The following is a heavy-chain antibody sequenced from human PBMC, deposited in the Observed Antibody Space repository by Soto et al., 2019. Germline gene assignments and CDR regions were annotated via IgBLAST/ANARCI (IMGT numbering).Heavy chain of an antibody. Sequence: GGSLRLSCAASGFTFSSYGMHWVRQAPGKGLEWVAVISYDGSNKYYADSVKGRFTISRDNSKNTLYLQMNSLRAEDTAVYYCAKGWGPEGYCSSTSCPYYFDYWGQGTLVTVSS. J-gene: IGHJ4*02. CDR2: ISYDGSNK. CDR1: GFTFSSYG. D-gene: IGHD2-2*01. V-gene: IGHV3-30*18. CDR3: AKGWGPEGYCSSTSCPYYFDY.